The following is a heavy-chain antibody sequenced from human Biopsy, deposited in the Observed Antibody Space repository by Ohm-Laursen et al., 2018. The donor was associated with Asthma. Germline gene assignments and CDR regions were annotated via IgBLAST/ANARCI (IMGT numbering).Heavy chain of an antibody. J-gene: IGHJ5*02. CDR2: INPNSGGT. Sequence: GASVKVSCKASGYTFIGCHIHWMRQAPGQGLEWMGRINPNSGGTNYAQKFQGRVTMTRDTSISTAYMEVSRLRSDDTAVYYCARVQKSAGDRWFDPWGQGTLVTVSS. V-gene: IGHV1-2*06. D-gene: IGHD6-13*01. CDR3: ARVQKSAGDRWFDP. CDR1: GYTFIGCH.